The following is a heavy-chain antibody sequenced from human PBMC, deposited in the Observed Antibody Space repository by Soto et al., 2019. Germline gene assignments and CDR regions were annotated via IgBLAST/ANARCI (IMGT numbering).Heavy chain of an antibody. J-gene: IGHJ5*02. CDR3: AKDSSGWTGNWFDP. D-gene: IGHD6-19*01. Sequence: PGGSLRLSCAASGFTFSSYAMNWVRQAPGKGLEWVSVISGSDGSTYYADPVKGRFTISRDNSKNTLYLQMNSLRAEDTAVYYCAKDSSGWTGNWFDPWGQGSLVTVSS. CDR2: ISGSDGST. V-gene: IGHV3-23*01. CDR1: GFTFSSYA.